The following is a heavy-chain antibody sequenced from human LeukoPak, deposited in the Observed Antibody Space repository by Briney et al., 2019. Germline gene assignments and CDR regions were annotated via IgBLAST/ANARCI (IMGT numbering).Heavy chain of an antibody. CDR2: ISAYNGNT. CDR1: GYTFTSYG. Sequence: ASVKVSCKASGYTFTSYGISWVRQAPGQGREWMGWISAYNGNTNYAQKLQGRVTMTTDTSTSTAYMELRSLRSDDTAVYYCARLDSGSYYEDFDYWGQGTLVTVSS. D-gene: IGHD1-26*01. CDR3: ARLDSGSYYEDFDY. V-gene: IGHV1-18*01. J-gene: IGHJ4*02.